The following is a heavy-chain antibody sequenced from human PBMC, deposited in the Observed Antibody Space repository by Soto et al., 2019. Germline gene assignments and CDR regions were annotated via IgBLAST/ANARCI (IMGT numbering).Heavy chain of an antibody. CDR1: GFTFSSYS. CDR3: ARVRYTVTETDFDL. J-gene: IGHJ2*01. Sequence: GGSLRLSCAASGFTFSSYSMNWVRQAPGKGLEWVSYISSSSSTIYYADSVKGRFTISRDNAKNSLYLQMNSLRAEDTAVYYCARVRYTVTETDFDLWGRGTLVTVSS. D-gene: IGHD4-17*01. CDR2: ISSSSSTI. V-gene: IGHV3-48*01.